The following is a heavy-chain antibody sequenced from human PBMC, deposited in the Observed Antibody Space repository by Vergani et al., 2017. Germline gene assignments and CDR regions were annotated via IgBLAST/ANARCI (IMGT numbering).Heavy chain of an antibody. Sequence: QVQLVQSGAEVKKPGASVTVSCNASGYTFTGYYMHWVRQAPGQGLEWMGWINPNSGGTNYVQKFQGRVTMTRDTSISTAYMELSRLRSDDTAVYYCARDGHPVVVVAATHRWFDPWGQGTLVTVSS. CDR3: ARDGHPVVVVAATHRWFDP. D-gene: IGHD2-15*01. CDR1: GYTFTGYY. CDR2: INPNSGGT. V-gene: IGHV1-2*02. J-gene: IGHJ5*02.